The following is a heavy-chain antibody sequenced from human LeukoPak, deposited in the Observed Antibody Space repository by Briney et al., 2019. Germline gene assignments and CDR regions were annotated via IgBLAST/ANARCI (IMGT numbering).Heavy chain of an antibody. CDR3: ASDSYGRGDYFDY. CDR1: GFTFSSYA. D-gene: IGHD5-18*01. V-gene: IGHV3-30*04. CDR2: ISYDGSNK. Sequence: GGSLRLSCAASGFTFSSYAMLWVRQAPGKGLEWVAVISYDGSNKYYADSVKGRFTISRDNSKNTLYLQMNSLRAEDTAVYYCASDSYGRGDYFDYWGQGTLVTVSS. J-gene: IGHJ4*02.